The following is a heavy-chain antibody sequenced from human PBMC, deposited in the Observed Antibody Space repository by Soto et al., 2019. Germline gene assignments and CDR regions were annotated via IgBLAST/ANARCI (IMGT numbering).Heavy chain of an antibody. CDR1: GYKFINHY. J-gene: IGHJ4*02. CDR2: INPNGGGS. D-gene: IGHD1-1*01. V-gene: IGHV1-46*01. CDR3: AWDLTASGTSYSFHN. Sequence: QVQLVQSGAEVKKPGASVKVSCKASGYKFINHYIHWVRQAPGVGLEWMGIINPNGGGSDYAHKFQDRVTMPTDTSMYAVHMNLRSFPSASTAVCFRAWDLTASGTSYSFHNWGEGTLMSISS.